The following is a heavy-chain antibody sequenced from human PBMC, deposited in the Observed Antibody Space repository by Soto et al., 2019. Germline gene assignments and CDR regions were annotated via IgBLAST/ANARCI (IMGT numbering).Heavy chain of an antibody. CDR2: ICSDGRT. Sequence: LRLSCAASGFTVSSNYMSWVRQAPGKGLEWVSVICSDGRTYYADSVKGRFIISRDNSKNTLYLQMNSLRAEDTAAYYCARDKDGYDVLTGYLAYWGQGTLVTVSS. CDR3: ARDKDGYDVLTGYLAY. V-gene: IGHV3-53*01. D-gene: IGHD3-9*01. J-gene: IGHJ4*02. CDR1: GFTVSSNY.